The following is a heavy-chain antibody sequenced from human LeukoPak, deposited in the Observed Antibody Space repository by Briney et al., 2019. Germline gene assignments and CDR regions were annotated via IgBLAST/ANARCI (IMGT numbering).Heavy chain of an antibody. CDR1: EFTFSSYG. V-gene: IGHV3-15*07. CDR3: ITPLPYSAQ. Sequence: PGGSLRLSCAASEFTFSSYGMHWVRQAPGKGLEWVGRIKPKTDGETTEYAAPVKDRFSISRDDSKSMMYLQMNSLKTEDTAVYYCITPLPYSAQGGQGTLVTVSS. CDR2: IKPKTDGETT. D-gene: IGHD2-21*01. J-gene: IGHJ4*02.